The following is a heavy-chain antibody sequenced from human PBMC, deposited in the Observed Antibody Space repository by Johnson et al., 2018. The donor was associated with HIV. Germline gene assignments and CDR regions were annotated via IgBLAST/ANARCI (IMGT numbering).Heavy chain of an antibody. CDR3: ARAERDSSGVYAFDI. V-gene: IGHV3-30*04. D-gene: IGHD6-6*01. CDR1: GFTFSSYA. Sequence: QVQLVESGGGVVQPGRSLRLSCAASGFTFSSYAMHWVRQAPGKGLEWVAVISYDGSNKYYADSVKGRFTISRDNSKNTLYLQMNSLRAEDPAVYNCARAERDSSGVYAFDIWGQVTMVTVSA. J-gene: IGHJ3*02. CDR2: ISYDGSNK.